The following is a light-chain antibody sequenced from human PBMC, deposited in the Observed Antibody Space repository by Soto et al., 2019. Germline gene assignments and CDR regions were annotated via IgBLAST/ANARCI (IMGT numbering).Light chain of an antibody. CDR2: GAS. CDR1: QSVSSSY. CDR3: QQYGSSPRLT. J-gene: IGKJ4*01. V-gene: IGKV3-20*01. Sequence: EIVLTQSPGTLSLSPGERATLSCRASQSVSSSYLAGYQQKPGQAPRLLIYGASSRATDIPDRFSGSGSGTDFTLNISRLEPEYFAVYYCQQYGSSPRLTFGGGTKVEIK.